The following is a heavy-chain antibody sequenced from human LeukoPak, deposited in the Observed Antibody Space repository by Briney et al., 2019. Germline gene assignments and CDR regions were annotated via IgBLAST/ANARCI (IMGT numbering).Heavy chain of an antibody. CDR3: ARGLVLATDDALDI. V-gene: IGHV4-59*01. CDR2: IWDTEIT. J-gene: IGHJ3*02. Sequence: SETLSLTCTVSGGSIRSYFWSWLRQPPGKGLEWIGYIWDTEITDYNPSLKSRVTISLDTSKNHFSLKLRSVTAADTALYFCARGLVLATDDALDIWGQGTLVTVSS. D-gene: IGHD5-12*01. CDR1: GGSIRSYF.